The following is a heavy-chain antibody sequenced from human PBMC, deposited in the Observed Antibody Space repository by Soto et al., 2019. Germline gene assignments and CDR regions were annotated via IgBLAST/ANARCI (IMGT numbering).Heavy chain of an antibody. CDR3: ARGRGYCGGTNCYLDY. D-gene: IGHD2-21*01. J-gene: IGHJ4*02. CDR2: ISSSSSTI. CDR1: GFTFSSYS. Sequence: GGSLRLSCAASGFTFSSYSMNWVRQAPGKGLEWVSYISSSSSTIYYADSMKGRFTISRDNAKNSLYLQMNSLRDDDTAVYYCARGRGYCGGTNCYLDYWGQGALVTVSS. V-gene: IGHV3-48*02.